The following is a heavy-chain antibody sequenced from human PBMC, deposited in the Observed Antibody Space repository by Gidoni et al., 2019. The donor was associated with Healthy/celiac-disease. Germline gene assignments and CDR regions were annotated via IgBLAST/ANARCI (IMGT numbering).Heavy chain of an antibody. J-gene: IGHJ3*02. CDR2: ISGSGGST. D-gene: IGHD3-3*01. Sequence: CPASGFTFSSYAMSWVRQAPGKGLEWVSAISGSGGSTYYADSVKGRFTISRDNSKNTLYLQMNSLRAEDTAVYYCAKGGYYDFWSGYAFDIWGQGTMVTVSS. CDR3: AKGGYYDFWSGYAFDI. CDR1: GFTFSSYA. V-gene: IGHV3-23*01.